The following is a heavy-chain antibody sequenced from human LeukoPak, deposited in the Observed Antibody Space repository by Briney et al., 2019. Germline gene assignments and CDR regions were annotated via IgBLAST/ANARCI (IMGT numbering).Heavy chain of an antibody. D-gene: IGHD1-20*01. CDR3: ARVLTGTTYYFDY. Sequence: GGSLRLSCVASGFTFSNYWMSWVRQAPGKGLEWVANIKQDVSEKYYLDSVKGRFTISRDNAKNSLYLQMNSLRAEDTAVYYCARVLTGTTYYFDYWGQGTLVTVSS. CDR1: GFTFSNYW. CDR2: IKQDVSEK. V-gene: IGHV3-7*01. J-gene: IGHJ4*02.